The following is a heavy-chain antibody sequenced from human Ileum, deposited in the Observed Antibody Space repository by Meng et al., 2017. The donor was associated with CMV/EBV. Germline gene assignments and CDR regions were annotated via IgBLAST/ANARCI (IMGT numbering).Heavy chain of an antibody. J-gene: IGHJ4*02. CDR2: ISVYNGNT. D-gene: IGHD2-21*02. Sequence: QIQLVQSGAEVKKPXXAVKVSXKASGYTFSDYGITWVRQAPGQGLEWMGWISVYNGNTKYAQKVQGRVTLTTDTSTNTAYMELRSLRFDDTAVYYCAREGVGYCGGDCYSEYWGQGTLVTVSS. CDR3: AREGVGYCGGDCYSEY. CDR1: GYTFSDYG. V-gene: IGHV1-18*01.